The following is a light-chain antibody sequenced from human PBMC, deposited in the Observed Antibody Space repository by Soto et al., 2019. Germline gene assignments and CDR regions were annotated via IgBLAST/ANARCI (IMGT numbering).Light chain of an antibody. Sequence: QAVLTQPASVSGSPGQSITISCTGTRSDVGSYNLVSWYQQHPGKAPKLMIYEVSKRPSGVSNRFSGSKSGNTASLTISGLHAEDEADYYCCSYAGSSTYVFGTGTKVTVL. CDR1: RSDVGSYNL. V-gene: IGLV2-23*02. J-gene: IGLJ1*01. CDR2: EVS. CDR3: CSYAGSSTYV.